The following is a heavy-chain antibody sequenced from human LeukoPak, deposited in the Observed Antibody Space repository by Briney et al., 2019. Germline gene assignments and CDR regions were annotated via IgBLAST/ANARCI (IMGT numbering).Heavy chain of an antibody. CDR1: GYTFTSYG. D-gene: IGHD3-22*01. CDR2: ISAYNGNT. V-gene: IGHV1-18*01. Sequence: ASVKVPCKASGYTFTSYGISWVRQAPGQGLEWMGWISAYNGNTNYAQKLQGRVTMTTDTSTSTAYMELRSLRSEDTAVYYCAREGAVYYDPKGSFDIWGQGTMVTVSS. CDR3: AREGAVYYDPKGSFDI. J-gene: IGHJ3*02.